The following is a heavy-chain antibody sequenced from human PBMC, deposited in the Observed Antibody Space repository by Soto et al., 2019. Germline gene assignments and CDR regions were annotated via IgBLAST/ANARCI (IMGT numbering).Heavy chain of an antibody. CDR2: ISGSGGST. CDR3: AKVSDYYGSGSYYFYFDY. Sequence: EVQLLESGGGLVQPGGSLRLSCEASGFTFSSYAMSWVRQAPGKGLEWVSAISGSGGSTYYADSVKGRVTISRDNSKNTLYLQMNSLRGEDTAVYYCAKVSDYYGSGSYYFYFDYWGQGTLVTVSS. J-gene: IGHJ4*02. CDR1: GFTFSSYA. D-gene: IGHD3-10*01. V-gene: IGHV3-23*01.